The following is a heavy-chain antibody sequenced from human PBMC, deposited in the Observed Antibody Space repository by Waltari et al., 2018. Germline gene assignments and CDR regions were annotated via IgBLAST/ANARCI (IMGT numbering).Heavy chain of an antibody. Sequence: LQASGXGLXXPSEXLSLICXVSGYFISSXYYWAWIRQPPGKGLEWIGSIHHSGRTYYSPSXKRRITLSVXTSKNQFSLKLSSVTAAXXAVYYCARXLXTIXGDVMIPFGGYXIWGHGXTVAVSX. J-gene: IGHJ3*01. CDR3: ARXLXTIXGDVMIPFGGYXI. D-gene: IGHD3-3*01. CDR2: IHHSGRT. V-gene: IGHV4-38-2*01. CDR1: GYFISSXYY.